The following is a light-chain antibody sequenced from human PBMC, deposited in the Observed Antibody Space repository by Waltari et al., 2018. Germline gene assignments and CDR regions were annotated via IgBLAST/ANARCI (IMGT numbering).Light chain of an antibody. CDR1: QSVSSSY. CDR2: GAS. V-gene: IGKV3-20*01. J-gene: IGKJ1*01. CDR3: QQYGSSPQT. Sequence: EIVLTPSPGTLSLSPGERAPLSCRASQSVSSSYLACYQQKPGQAPSLLIYGASSRATGIPERFSGSGSGTDFTLTINRLEPEDFAVYYCQQYGSSPQTFGQGTKVEIK.